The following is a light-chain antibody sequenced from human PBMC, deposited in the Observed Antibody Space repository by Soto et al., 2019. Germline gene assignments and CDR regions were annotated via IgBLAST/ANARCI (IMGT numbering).Light chain of an antibody. CDR3: CSYAGSYSWV. Sequence: QSALTQPRSVSGSPGQSVTISCTGTSSNVGGYTYVSWYHQHPGIAPQLIIYDVTKRPSGVPDRFSGSKSGNTASLTISGLQAEDEADYYCCSYAGSYSWVFGGGTKLTVL. V-gene: IGLV2-11*01. CDR1: SSNVGGYTY. CDR2: DVT. J-gene: IGLJ3*02.